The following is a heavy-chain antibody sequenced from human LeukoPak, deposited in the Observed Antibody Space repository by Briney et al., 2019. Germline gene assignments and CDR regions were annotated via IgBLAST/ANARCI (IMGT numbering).Heavy chain of an antibody. Sequence: SSETLSLTCAVSGGSISSSNWWSWVRQPPGKGLEWIGEIYHSGSTNYNPSLKSRVTISVDKSKNQFSLKLNSVTAADTAVYYCARLNADYVDYYYGMDVWGQGTTVTVSS. D-gene: IGHD4-17*01. CDR2: IYHSGST. CDR3: ARLNADYVDYYYGMDV. CDR1: GGSISSSNW. J-gene: IGHJ6*02. V-gene: IGHV4-4*02.